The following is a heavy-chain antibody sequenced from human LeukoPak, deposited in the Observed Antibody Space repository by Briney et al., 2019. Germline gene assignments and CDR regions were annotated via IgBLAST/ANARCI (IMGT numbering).Heavy chain of an antibody. CDR3: ATDSRTLAAGTWYYYYGMDV. CDR2: FDPEDGET. D-gene: IGHD6-13*01. CDR1: GYTLTELS. Sequence: ASVKVSCKVSGYTLTELSMHWVRQAPGKGLEWMGGFDPEDGETIYAQKFQGRVTMAEDTSTDTAYMELSSLRSEDTAVYYCATDSRTLAAGTWYYYYGMDVWGQGTTVTASS. J-gene: IGHJ6*02. V-gene: IGHV1-24*01.